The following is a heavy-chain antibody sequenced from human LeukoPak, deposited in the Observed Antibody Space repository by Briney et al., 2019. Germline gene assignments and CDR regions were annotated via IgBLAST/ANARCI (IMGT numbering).Heavy chain of an antibody. Sequence: ASVKVSCKASGYTFTSYGISWVRQAPGQGLEWMGWISAFSGNTNYAQKLQGRVTMTTDTSTSTAYMELRSLRSDDTAVYYCAREVAAAGSWWFDPWGQGTLVTVSS. CDR3: AREVAAAGSWWFDP. J-gene: IGHJ5*02. V-gene: IGHV1-18*01. D-gene: IGHD6-13*01. CDR2: ISAFSGNT. CDR1: GYTFTSYG.